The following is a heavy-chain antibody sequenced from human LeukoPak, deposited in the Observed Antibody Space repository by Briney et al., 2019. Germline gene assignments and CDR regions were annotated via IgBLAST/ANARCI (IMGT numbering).Heavy chain of an antibody. CDR2: RNPNSGNT. Sequence: ASVKVSCKASRYTFTSYDINWVRQATGQGLEWMGWRNPNSGNTGYAQKFQGRDTMTRNTSISTAYMELSSLRSEDTAVYYCARDREYSYGNPIDYWGQGTLVTVSS. V-gene: IGHV1-8*01. CDR1: RYTFTSYD. D-gene: IGHD5-18*01. CDR3: ARDREYSYGNPIDY. J-gene: IGHJ4*02.